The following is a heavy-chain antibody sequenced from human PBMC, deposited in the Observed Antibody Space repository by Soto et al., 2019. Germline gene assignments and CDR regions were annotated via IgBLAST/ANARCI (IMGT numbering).Heavy chain of an antibody. CDR2: IVVGSGNT. D-gene: IGHD3-16*02. V-gene: IGHV1-58*02. J-gene: IGHJ4*02. CDR1: GFTCTSSE. Sequence: SVKGSGKASGFTCTSSEMQWVRQARGQRLEWIGWIVVGSGNTNYAQKFQERVTITRDMSTSTAYMELSSLRSEDTAVYYCAAGWELSPPYYFDYWGQGTLVTVSS. CDR3: AAGWELSPPYYFDY.